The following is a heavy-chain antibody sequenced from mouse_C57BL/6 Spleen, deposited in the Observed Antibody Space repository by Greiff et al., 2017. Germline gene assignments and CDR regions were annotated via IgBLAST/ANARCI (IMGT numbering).Heavy chain of an antibody. Sequence: EVHLVESGAELVRPGASVKLSCTASGFNIKDDYMHWVKQRPEQGLEWIGWIDPENGDTEYASKFQGKATITADTSSNTAYLQLSSLTSEDTAVYYCTSSTYDCDGASWFAYWGQGTLVTVSA. D-gene: IGHD2-4*01. CDR1: GFNIKDDY. CDR2: IDPENGDT. J-gene: IGHJ3*01. CDR3: TSSTYDCDGASWFAY. V-gene: IGHV14-4*01.